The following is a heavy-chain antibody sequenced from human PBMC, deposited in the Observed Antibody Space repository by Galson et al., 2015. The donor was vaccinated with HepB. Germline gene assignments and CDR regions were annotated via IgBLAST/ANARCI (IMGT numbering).Heavy chain of an antibody. J-gene: IGHJ3*02. D-gene: IGHD2-21*01. CDR3: AAGRRRDCGGDCYYILPVDAFDI. CDR2: IVVGSGNT. V-gene: IGHV1-58*02. Sequence: SVKVSCKASGFTFTSSAMQWVRQARGQRLEWIGWIVVGSGNTNYAQKFQERVTITRDMSTSTAYMELSSLRSEDTAVYYCAAGRRRDCGGDCYYILPVDAFDIWGQGTMVTVSS. CDR1: GFTFTSSA.